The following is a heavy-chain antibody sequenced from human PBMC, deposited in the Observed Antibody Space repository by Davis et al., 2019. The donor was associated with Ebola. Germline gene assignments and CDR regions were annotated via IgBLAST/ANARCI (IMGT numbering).Heavy chain of an antibody. CDR2: IYYSGST. CDR3: ARDNEGERGYREGWFDP. V-gene: IGHV4-59*01. Sequence: MPSETLSLTCTVSGGSISSYYWSWIRQPPGKGLEWIGYIYYSGSTNYNPSLKSRVTISVDTSKNQFSLKLSSVTAADTAVYYCARDNEGERGYREGWFDPWGQGTLVTVSS. J-gene: IGHJ5*02. D-gene: IGHD5-18*01. CDR1: GGSISSYY.